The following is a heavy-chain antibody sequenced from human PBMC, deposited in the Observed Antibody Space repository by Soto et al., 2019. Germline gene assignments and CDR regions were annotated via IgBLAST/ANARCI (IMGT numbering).Heavy chain of an antibody. CDR2: ISPGDSDT. V-gene: IGHV5-51*01. CDR3: ARQAAIFGVVYYYYGLDV. D-gene: IGHD3-3*01. J-gene: IGHJ6*02. CDR1: GYSFTSYL. Sequence: GDSLKVSWKGSGYSFTSYLIVWVRPLPGKGLEWMGIISPGDSDTRYSPSFQGQVTISADKSISTAYLQWSSLKASDTAMYYCARQAAIFGVVYYYYGLDVWGQGTTVTVSS.